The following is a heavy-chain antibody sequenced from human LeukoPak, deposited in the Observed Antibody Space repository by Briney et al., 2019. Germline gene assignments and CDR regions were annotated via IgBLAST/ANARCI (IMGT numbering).Heavy chain of an antibody. J-gene: IGHJ4*02. D-gene: IGHD7-27*01. CDR1: GGSISSSNW. CDR3: ASRKLGNDY. CDR2: IYHTGST. Sequence: SGTLSLTCAVSGGSISSSNWWSWIRQSPGKGLEWIGYIYHTGSTSYSPSLKSRVTISADTSQNQFSLKLSSVTAADTAVYYCASRKLGNDYWGQGTLVTVSS. V-gene: IGHV4-4*02.